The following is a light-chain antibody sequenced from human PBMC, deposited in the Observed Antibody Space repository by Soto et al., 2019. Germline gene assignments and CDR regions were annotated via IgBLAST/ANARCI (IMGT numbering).Light chain of an antibody. CDR3: KQYHSFST. CDR2: KTS. CDR1: QSLDSW. Sequence: DIQMTQSPSTLSASVEDRVTITCRASQSLDSWLAWYQQKPGKPPKLLIYKTSILEFGVPSRFSGSGSGTLFTLTISSLQPDDFATYYCKQYHSFSTFGQGTKVEIK. V-gene: IGKV1-5*03. J-gene: IGKJ1*01.